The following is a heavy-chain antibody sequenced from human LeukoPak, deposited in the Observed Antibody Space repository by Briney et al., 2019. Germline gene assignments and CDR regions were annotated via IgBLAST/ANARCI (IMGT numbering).Heavy chain of an antibody. Sequence: QPGGSLRLSCAASGFTFSSYWMHWVRQAPGKGLVWVSRINSDGSSTSYADSVKGRFTISRDNSKNTLYLQMNSLRAEDTAVYYCANEGPYSSSWHTSAHPSKFDYWGQGTLVTVSS. J-gene: IGHJ4*02. CDR3: ANEGPYSSSWHTSAHPSKFDY. D-gene: IGHD6-13*01. V-gene: IGHV3-74*01. CDR1: GFTFSSYW. CDR2: INSDGSST.